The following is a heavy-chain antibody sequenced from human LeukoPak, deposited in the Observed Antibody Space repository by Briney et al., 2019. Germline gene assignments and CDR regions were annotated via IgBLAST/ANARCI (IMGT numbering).Heavy chain of an antibody. CDR3: ARDEPDSSSWYGDAFDI. CDR2: IYHSGST. V-gene: IGHV4-4*02. D-gene: IGHD6-13*01. J-gene: IGHJ3*02. CDR1: GGSISSSNW. Sequence: SGTLSLTCAVSGGSISSSNWWSWVRQPPGKGLEWIGEIYHSGSTNYNPSLKSRVIISVDKSKNQFSLKLGSVTAADTAVYYCARDEPDSSSWYGDAFDIWGQGTMVTVSS.